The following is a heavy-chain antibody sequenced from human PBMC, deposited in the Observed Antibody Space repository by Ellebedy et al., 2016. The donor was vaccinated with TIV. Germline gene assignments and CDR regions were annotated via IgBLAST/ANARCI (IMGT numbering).Heavy chain of an antibody. J-gene: IGHJ4*02. V-gene: IGHV3-21*04. CDR1: GFTFDDYG. D-gene: IGHD4-17*01. CDR3: ARFRYDHGDDVAF. CDR2: IAWDSNYI. Sequence: GESLKISCAASGFTFDDYGMTWVRQVPGKGLEWVSSIAWDSNYIDYADSVKGRFTISRDNAKNSVYLQMSSLRAEDTGVYYCARFRYDHGDDVAFWGQGTQVTVSS.